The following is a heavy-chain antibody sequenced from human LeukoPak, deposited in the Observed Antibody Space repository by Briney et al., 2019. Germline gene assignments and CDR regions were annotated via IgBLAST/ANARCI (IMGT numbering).Heavy chain of an antibody. Sequence: GGSLRLSCAASGLTFSSYAMTWVRQAPGKGPEWVSVIIGSGVSTYYADSVKGRFTISRDNSKNTLYLQMNSLRAEDTAVYYCARDLRPLWGGISWYFDLWGRGTLVTVSS. V-gene: IGHV3-23*01. J-gene: IGHJ2*01. CDR3: ARDLRPLWGGISWYFDL. D-gene: IGHD3-16*01. CDR1: GLTFSSYA. CDR2: IIGSGVST.